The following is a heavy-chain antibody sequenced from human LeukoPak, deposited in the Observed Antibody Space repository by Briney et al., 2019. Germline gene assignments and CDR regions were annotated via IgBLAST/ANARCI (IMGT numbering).Heavy chain of an antibody. CDR3: ARGRRDIVVVVAATYDY. CDR2: INHSGST. J-gene: IGHJ4*02. D-gene: IGHD2-15*01. Sequence: SETLSLTCAVYGGSFSGYYWSWIRQPPGKGLEWIGEINHSGSTNYNPSLKSRVTISVDTSKNQFSLKLSSVTAADKAVYYCARGRRDIVVVVAATYDYWGQGTLVTVSS. CDR1: GGSFSGYY. V-gene: IGHV4-34*01.